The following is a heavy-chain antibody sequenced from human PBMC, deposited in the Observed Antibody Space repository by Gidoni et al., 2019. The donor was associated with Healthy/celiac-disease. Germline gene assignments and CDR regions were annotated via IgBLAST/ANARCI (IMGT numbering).Heavy chain of an antibody. CDR3: ARNHCSGGSCYGYYYYGMDV. CDR2: ISAYNGNT. D-gene: IGHD2-15*01. J-gene: IGHJ6*02. V-gene: IGHV1-18*01. Sequence: QVQLVQSGAEVKKPGASVKVSCKASGYTFTSYGIIWVRQAPGQGLEWMGWISAYNGNTTYAQKLQGRVTMTTATSTSTAYMELRSLRSDDTAVYYCARNHCSGGSCYGYYYYGMDVWGQGTTVTVSS. CDR1: GYTFTSYG.